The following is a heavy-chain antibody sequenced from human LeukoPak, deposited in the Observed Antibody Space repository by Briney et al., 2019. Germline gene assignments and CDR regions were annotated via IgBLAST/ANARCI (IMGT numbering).Heavy chain of an antibody. V-gene: IGHV4-34*01. Sequence: SETLTLTCAVYGGTFSGYYWSWIRQAPGKGLEWIGSIYHSGSTYYNPSLKGRVTISVDTSKNQFSLKLSSVTAADTAVYYCARSPRRDVYYMDVWGKGTTVTVYS. CDR1: GGTFSGYY. CDR3: ARSPRRDVYYMDV. CDR2: IYHSGST. J-gene: IGHJ6*03. D-gene: IGHD5-24*01.